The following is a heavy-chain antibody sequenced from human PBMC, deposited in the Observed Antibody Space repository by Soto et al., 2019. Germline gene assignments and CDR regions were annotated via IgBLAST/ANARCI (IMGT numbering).Heavy chain of an antibody. CDR1: GYTFTTYG. CDR3: TREGSAPYYYYGMDA. D-gene: IGHD3-10*01. J-gene: IGHJ6*02. CDR2: INTHNGNT. Sequence: ASVNVSCKASGYTFTTYGISWVRQAPGEGLEWLGWINTHNGNTNYAQNLQGRVFMTADTSTNTAYMELRSLRSDDTAIYYCTREGSAPYYYYGMDAWGQGTTVTVSS. V-gene: IGHV1-18*01.